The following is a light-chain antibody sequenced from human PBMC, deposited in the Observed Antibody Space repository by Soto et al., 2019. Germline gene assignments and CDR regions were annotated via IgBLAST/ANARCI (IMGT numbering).Light chain of an antibody. V-gene: IGKV1-39*01. Sequence: DIQMTHSPASLSASVGDRVTITCRASQSISDYLNWYQQKPGKAPKLLIYAASSLQSGGPSRFSGSGSGTDFTLTISSLQPEDFATYYCQQSYSTPWTVGQGTKVEIK. CDR1: QSISDY. J-gene: IGKJ1*01. CDR3: QQSYSTPWT. CDR2: AAS.